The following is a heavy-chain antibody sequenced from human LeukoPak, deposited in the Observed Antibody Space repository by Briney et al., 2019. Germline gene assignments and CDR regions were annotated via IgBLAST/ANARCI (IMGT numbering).Heavy chain of an antibody. Sequence: SVKVSCKASGGTFSSYAISWVRQAPGQGLEWMGGIIPIFGTANYAQKFQGRVTITADESTSTAYMELSSRRSGDTAVYYCAREWVGAHYYGMDVWGQGTTVTVSS. CDR2: IIPIFGTA. J-gene: IGHJ6*02. CDR3: AREWVGAHYYGMDV. D-gene: IGHD1-26*01. V-gene: IGHV1-69*13. CDR1: GGTFSSYA.